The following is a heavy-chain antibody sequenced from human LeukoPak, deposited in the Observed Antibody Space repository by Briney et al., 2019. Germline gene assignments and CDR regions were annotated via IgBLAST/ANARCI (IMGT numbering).Heavy chain of an antibody. V-gene: IGHV4-39*07. CDR3: ARVGPSGSLNWFDP. CDR2: IYYSGST. Sequence: SETLSLTCTVSGGSISSSSYYWGWIRQPPGKGLEWIGSIYYSGSTYYNPSLKSRVTISVDTSKNRFSLKLSSVTAADTAVYYCARVGPSGSLNWFDPWGQGTLVTVSS. J-gene: IGHJ5*02. D-gene: IGHD1-26*01. CDR1: GGSISSSSYY.